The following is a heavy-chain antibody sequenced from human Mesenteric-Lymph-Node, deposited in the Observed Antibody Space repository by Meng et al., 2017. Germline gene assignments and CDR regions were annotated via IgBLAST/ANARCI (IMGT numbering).Heavy chain of an antibody. CDR2: ISSSSSDI. V-gene: IGHV3-21*01. CDR1: GFTFSSYS. CDR3: AREMTVVCSGGSCSRDY. D-gene: IGHD2-15*01. Sequence: GGSLRLSCAASGFTFSSYSMNWVRQAPGKGLEWVSSISSSSSDIYYADSVKGRFSISRDNAKSSLYLQMNSLRAEDTAVYYCAREMTVVCSGGSCSRDYWGQGTLVTVS. J-gene: IGHJ4*02.